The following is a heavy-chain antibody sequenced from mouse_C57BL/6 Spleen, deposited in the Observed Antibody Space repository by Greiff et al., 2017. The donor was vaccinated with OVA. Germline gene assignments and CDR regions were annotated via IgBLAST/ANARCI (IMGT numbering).Heavy chain of an antibody. CDR1: GYTFTSYW. CDR2: IYPGSGST. V-gene: IGHV1-55*01. CDR3: ARESDGYDAYFDY. Sequence: QVQLQQPGAELVKPGASVKLSCKASGYTFTSYWITWVKQRPGQGLEWIGDIYPGSGSTNYNEKFKSKSTLTVDTSSSTAYMQLSSLTSEDSAVYYGARESDGYDAYFDYWGQGTTLTVSS. J-gene: IGHJ2*01. D-gene: IGHD2-2*01.